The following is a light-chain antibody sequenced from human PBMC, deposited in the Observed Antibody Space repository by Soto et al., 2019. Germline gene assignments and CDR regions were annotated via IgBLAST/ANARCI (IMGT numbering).Light chain of an antibody. CDR2: AAS. J-gene: IGKJ5*01. Sequence: DIPLTQSPSFLSASVGDRVTITCRASQGISSYLAWYQQKPGKAPKLLIYAASTLQSGVPSRFSGSGSGTEFTLTISSLQPEDFATYYCQQLNSYPTITFGQGTRLEIK. CDR3: QQLNSYPTIT. V-gene: IGKV1-9*01. CDR1: QGISSY.